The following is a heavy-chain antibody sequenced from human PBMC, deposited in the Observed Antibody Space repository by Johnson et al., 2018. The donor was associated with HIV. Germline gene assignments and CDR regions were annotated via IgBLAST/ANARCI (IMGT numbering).Heavy chain of an antibody. CDR2: ISGSGGGA. CDR3: AKGQSSGYPKDAFDI. V-gene: IGHV3-23*04. D-gene: IGHD3-22*01. J-gene: IGHJ3*02. CDR1: GFTFSSYA. Sequence: VQLVESGGGVVQPGRSLRLSCAASGFTFSSYAMHWVRQAPGKGLEWVSSISGSGGGAYYADSVKGRFTVSRDNSKNTLYLQMNSLRTEDTAMYYCAKGQSSGYPKDAFDIWGRGTIVTISS.